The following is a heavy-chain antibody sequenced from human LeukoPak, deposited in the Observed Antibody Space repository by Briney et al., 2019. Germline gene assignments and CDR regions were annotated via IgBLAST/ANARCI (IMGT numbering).Heavy chain of an antibody. D-gene: IGHD3-3*01. Sequence: SVKVSCKASGGTFISYAISWVRQAPGQGLEWMGGIIPIFGTANYAQKFQGRVTITADESTSTAYMELSSLRSEDTAVYYCARVQRGRYYDFWSGYFRPLFRVFPLDVWGQGTTVTVSS. V-gene: IGHV1-69*13. J-gene: IGHJ6*02. CDR3: ARVQRGRYYDFWSGYFRPLFRVFPLDV. CDR1: GGTFISYA. CDR2: IIPIFGTA.